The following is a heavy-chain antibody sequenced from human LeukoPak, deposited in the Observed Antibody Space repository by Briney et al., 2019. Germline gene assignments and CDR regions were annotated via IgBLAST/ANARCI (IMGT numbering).Heavy chain of an antibody. J-gene: IGHJ4*02. CDR3: ARDNITGPTGCDY. D-gene: IGHD1-7*01. V-gene: IGHV1-2*02. CDR2: INPNSGGT. Sequence: ASVKVSCKASGYTFTGYYMHWVRQAPGQGLEWMGWINPNSGGTNYAQKFRGRVTMTRDTSISTAYMELSRLRSDDTAVYYCARDNITGPTGCDYWGQGTLVTVSS. CDR1: GYTFTGYY.